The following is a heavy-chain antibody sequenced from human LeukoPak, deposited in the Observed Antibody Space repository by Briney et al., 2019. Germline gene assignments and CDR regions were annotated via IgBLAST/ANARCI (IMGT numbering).Heavy chain of an antibody. CDR2: ISISSGYI. V-gene: IGHV3-21*01. CDR3: EREMSGSYYSAFDI. J-gene: IGHJ3*02. Sequence: GGALRLSCAASGVSFSISSMNCVRPAPRGGVEWVSSISISSGYIYYADSVRGRYTSSRDTAKNSMYLQMNRLRAEDTAVYYCEREMSGSYYSAFDIWGQGTMVTVSS. CDR1: GVSFSISS. D-gene: IGHD1-26*01.